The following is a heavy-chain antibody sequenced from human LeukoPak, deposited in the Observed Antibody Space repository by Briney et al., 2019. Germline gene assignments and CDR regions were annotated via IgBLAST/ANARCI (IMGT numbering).Heavy chain of an antibody. CDR3: AKERKLLPFDG. D-gene: IGHD3-9*01. V-gene: IGHV3-30*02. CDR2: IQNDEIDK. Sequence: QTGGSLRLSCAASGFTFTTYGMHWVRQAPGKGLEWVAFIQNDEIDKFYADSVKGRFTISRDNSRNTLYLQMNSLRPEDTAVYYCAKERKLLPFDGRGQGTLVTVSS. CDR1: GFTFTTYG. J-gene: IGHJ1*01.